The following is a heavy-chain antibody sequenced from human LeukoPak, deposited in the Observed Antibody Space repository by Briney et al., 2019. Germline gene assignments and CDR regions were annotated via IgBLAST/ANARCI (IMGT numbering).Heavy chain of an antibody. CDR2: IYYSGST. CDR3: ASSLRYFDWLPLD. Sequence: SETLSLTCTVSGGSISSYYWSWIRQPAGKGLEWIGYIYYSGSTYYNPSLKSRVTISVDTSKNQFSLKLSSVTAADTAVYYCASSLRYFDWLPLDWGQGTLVTVSS. J-gene: IGHJ4*01. CDR1: GGSISSYY. V-gene: IGHV4-59*06. D-gene: IGHD3-9*01.